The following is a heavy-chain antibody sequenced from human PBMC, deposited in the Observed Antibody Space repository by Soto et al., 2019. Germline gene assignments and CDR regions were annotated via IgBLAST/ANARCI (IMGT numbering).Heavy chain of an antibody. J-gene: IGHJ6*02. D-gene: IGHD3-10*01. CDR2: SFSSGIT. CDR1: GDSINSGDYY. V-gene: IGHV4-30-4*01. Sequence: QVQLQESGPRLVKPLQTLSLTCTVSGDSINSGDYYWSWIRQPPGRGLEWVGYSFSSGITDYNPSLKSRLTISMDTSKNQFSLRLNSVTAADTAVYFCARWSGVGVAGMDVWGQGTTVSVSS. CDR3: ARWSGVGVAGMDV.